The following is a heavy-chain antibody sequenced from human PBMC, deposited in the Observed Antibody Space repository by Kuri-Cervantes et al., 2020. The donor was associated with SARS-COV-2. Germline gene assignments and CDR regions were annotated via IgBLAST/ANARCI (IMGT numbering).Heavy chain of an antibody. D-gene: IGHD1-26*01. V-gene: IGHV4-38-2*02. Sequence: ETLSLTCTVSGYSISSGYYWGWIRQPPGKGLGWIGSIYHSGSTYYNPSLKSRVTISVDTSKNQFSLKLSSVTAADTAVYYCARAGSYLDAFDIWGQGTMVTVSS. CDR1: GYSISSGYY. CDR2: IYHSGST. CDR3: ARAGSYLDAFDI. J-gene: IGHJ3*02.